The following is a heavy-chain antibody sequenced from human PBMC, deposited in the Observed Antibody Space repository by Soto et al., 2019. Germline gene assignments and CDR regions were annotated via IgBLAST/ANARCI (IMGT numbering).Heavy chain of an antibody. V-gene: IGHV3-23*01. Sequence: GGSLRLSCAASGFTFSSYAMSWVRLAPGKGLEWVSGITGSGAITYYTDSVKGRFTISRDNSKNTLYLQMHSLRAEDTAVYYCARDVWETTSMYYALDVWGLGTTVTVSS. CDR3: ARDVWETTSMYYALDV. CDR2: ITGSGAIT. CDR1: GFTFSSYA. J-gene: IGHJ6*02. D-gene: IGHD1-26*01.